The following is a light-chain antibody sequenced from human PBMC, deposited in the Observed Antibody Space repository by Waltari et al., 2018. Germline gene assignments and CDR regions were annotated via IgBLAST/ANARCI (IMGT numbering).Light chain of an antibody. CDR2: KAT. J-gene: IGKJ1*01. V-gene: IGKV1-5*03. Sequence: TQMTQSPSTLSASVGDRVTITCRASQFIDKWLAWYQQKPGKAPKLLIYKATNLETGVPSRFTGSGSGTEFTLTVSGLQPEDFTTYCCQQSFSSPWTFGPGT. CDR1: QFIDKW. CDR3: QQSFSSPWT.